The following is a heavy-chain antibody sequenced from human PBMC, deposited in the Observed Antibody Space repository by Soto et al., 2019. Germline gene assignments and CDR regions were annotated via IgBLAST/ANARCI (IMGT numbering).Heavy chain of an antibody. J-gene: IGHJ5*02. CDR1: GGSISSVGYY. CDR3: ARVGGINWFDP. CDR2: IYYSGST. V-gene: IGHV4-31*03. D-gene: IGHD3-16*01. Sequence: QVQLQESGPGLVKPSQTLSLTCTVSGGSISSVGYYWSWIRQHPGKGLEWIGYIYYSGSTYYNPSLKSRVTISEETSKNQFSLKLSSVTAADTAVYYCARVGGINWFDPWGQGTLVTVSS.